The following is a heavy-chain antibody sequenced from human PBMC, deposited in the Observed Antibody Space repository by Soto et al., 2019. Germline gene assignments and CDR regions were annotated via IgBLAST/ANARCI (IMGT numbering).Heavy chain of an antibody. J-gene: IGHJ5*02. CDR2: ISSSGTI. Sequence: QEQLVESGGGLVKPGGSLRLSCAASGFIFSDYYMSWIRQGPGRGLEWISSISSSGTIYYADSVKGRFTISRDNAKNSLFLQMNSLRAEDTAVYYCARDFGRWFGDLLDWFDPWGQGTRVTVSS. CDR3: ARDFGRWFGDLLDWFDP. V-gene: IGHV3-11*01. CDR1: GFIFSDYY. D-gene: IGHD3-10*01.